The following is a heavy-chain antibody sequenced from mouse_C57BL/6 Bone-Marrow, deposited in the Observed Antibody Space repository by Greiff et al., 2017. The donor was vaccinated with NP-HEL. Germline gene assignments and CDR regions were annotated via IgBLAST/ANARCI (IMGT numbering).Heavy chain of an antibody. J-gene: IGHJ1*03. V-gene: IGHV1-19*01. CDR1: GYTFTDYY. CDR3: ARAISYWYFDV. D-gene: IGHD2-4*01. Sequence: VQLKQSGPVLVKPGASVKMSCKASGYTFTDYYMNWVKQSHGKSLEWIGVINPYNGGTSYNQKFKGKATLTVDKSSSTAYMELNSLTSEDSAVYYCARAISYWYFDVWGTGTTVTVSS. CDR2: INPYNGGT.